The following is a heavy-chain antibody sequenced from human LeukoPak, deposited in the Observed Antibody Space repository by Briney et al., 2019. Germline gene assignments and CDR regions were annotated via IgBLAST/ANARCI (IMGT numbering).Heavy chain of an antibody. V-gene: IGHV4-39*01. J-gene: IGHJ5*02. D-gene: IGHD1-1*01. CDR3: ARRTGIRWFDP. CDR1: GGSISSSSYY. Sequence: PSETLSLTCTVSGGSISSSSYYWGWIRQPPGKGLEWIGSIYYSGSTYYNPPLKSRVTISVDTSKNQFSLKLSSVTAADTAVYYCARRTGIRWFDPWGQGTLVTVSS. CDR2: IYYSGST.